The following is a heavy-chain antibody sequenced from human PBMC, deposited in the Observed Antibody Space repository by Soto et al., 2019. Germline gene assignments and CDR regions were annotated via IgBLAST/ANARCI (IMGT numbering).Heavy chain of an antibody. CDR2: IYYSGST. Sequence: SETLSLTCTVSGGSISSGGYYWSWIRQHPGKGLEWIGYIYYSGSTYYNPSLKSRVTISVDTSKNQFSLKLSSVTAADTAVYYGARNKPAPPGFAVAPWGKGTRVTVSS. CDR3: ARNKPAPPGFAVAP. CDR1: GGSISSGGYY. D-gene: IGHD3-3*01. V-gene: IGHV4-31*03. J-gene: IGHJ5*02.